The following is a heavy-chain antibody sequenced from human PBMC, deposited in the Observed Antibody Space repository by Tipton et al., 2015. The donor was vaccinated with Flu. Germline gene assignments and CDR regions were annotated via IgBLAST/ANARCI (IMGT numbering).Heavy chain of an antibody. CDR1: GFTVSSKY. CDR2: IYRGGTT. CDR3: ATLGNSGTDGFDI. Sequence: GSLRLSCAASGFTVSSKYMGWVRQAPGKGLQWVSVIYRGGTTYVADSVKGRCTISRDNSKNTRYLQWNSLTTEDTAVYYCATLGNSGTDGFDIWGQGTMVTISS. V-gene: IGHV3-66*02. J-gene: IGHJ3*02. D-gene: IGHD5-12*01.